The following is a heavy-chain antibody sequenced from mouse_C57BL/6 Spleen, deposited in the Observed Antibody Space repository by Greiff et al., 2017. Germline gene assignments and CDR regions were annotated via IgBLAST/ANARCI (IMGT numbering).Heavy chain of an antibody. CDR2: IDPSDSYT. J-gene: IGHJ2*01. CDR1: GYTFTSYW. V-gene: IGHV1-69*01. D-gene: IGHD2-5*01. Sequence: VQLQQSGAELVMPGASVKLSCKASGYTFTSYWMHWVKQRPGQGLEWIGEIDPSDSYTNYNQKFKGKSTLTVDKSSSTAYMQLSSLTSEDSAVYYCARRAYYSNYSFDYWGQGTTLTVSS. CDR3: ARRAYYSNYSFDY.